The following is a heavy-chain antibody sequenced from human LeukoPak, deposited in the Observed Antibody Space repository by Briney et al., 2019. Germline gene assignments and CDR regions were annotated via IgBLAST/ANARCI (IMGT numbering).Heavy chain of an antibody. J-gene: IGHJ4*02. Sequence: SETLSLTCAVYGGSFSGYYWSWIRQPPGKGLEWIGEINHSGSTNYNPSLKSRVTISVDTSKNQFSLKLSSATAADTAVYYCARGFCITLTPGLPPPLFDYWGRGPLVTVSS. CDR1: GGSFSGYY. CDR3: ARGFCITLTPGLPPPLFDY. CDR2: INHSGST. D-gene: IGHD3-3*01. V-gene: IGHV4-34*01.